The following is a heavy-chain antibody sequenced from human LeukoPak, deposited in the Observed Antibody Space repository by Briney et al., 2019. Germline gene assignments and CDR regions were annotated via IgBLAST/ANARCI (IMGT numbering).Heavy chain of an antibody. CDR2: ISGSGGST. J-gene: IGHJ4*02. Sequence: GGSLRLSCEASGFTFSIYAMNWVRQAPGKGLEWVSGISGSGGSTFYADSVKGRFTISRDNSKNTLYLQMNSLRAEDTAVYYCARDLDSGYGYYFDYWGQGTLVTVSS. CDR3: ARDLDSGYGYYFDY. CDR1: GFTFSIYA. D-gene: IGHD5-12*01. V-gene: IGHV3-23*01.